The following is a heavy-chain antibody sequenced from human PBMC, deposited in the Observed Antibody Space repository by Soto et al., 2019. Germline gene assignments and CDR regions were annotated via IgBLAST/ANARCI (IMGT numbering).Heavy chain of an antibody. CDR2: IIPILGIA. J-gene: IGHJ4*02. D-gene: IGHD2-2*01. CDR3: ASQREYCSSTSCYGGVDY. Sequence: QVQLVQSGAEVKKPGSSVKVSCKASGGTFSSYTISWVRQAPGQGLEWMGRIIPILGIANYAQKFQGRVTITADKXTXTXXMELSSLRSEDTAVYYCASQREYCSSTSCYGGVDYWGQGTLVTVSS. V-gene: IGHV1-69*02. CDR1: GGTFSSYT.